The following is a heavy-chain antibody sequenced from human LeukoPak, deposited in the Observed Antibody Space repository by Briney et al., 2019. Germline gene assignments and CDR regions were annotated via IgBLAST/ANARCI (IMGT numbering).Heavy chain of an antibody. Sequence: GRSLRLSCAASGFTFSSYAMHWVRQAPGKGLEWVAVISYDGSNKYYADSVKGRFTISRDNSKNTLYLQMNSLRAEDTAVYYCAKVDPWDYWGQGTLVTVSS. CDR2: ISYDGSNK. CDR1: GFTFSSYA. CDR3: AKVDPWDY. V-gene: IGHV3-30-3*01. J-gene: IGHJ4*02.